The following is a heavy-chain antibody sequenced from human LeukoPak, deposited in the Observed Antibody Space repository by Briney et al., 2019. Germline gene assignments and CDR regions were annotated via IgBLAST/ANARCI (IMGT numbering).Heavy chain of an antibody. D-gene: IGHD1-26*01. CDR2: IYSGGST. CDR3: ARDLGKETNAGDDY. V-gene: IGHV3-66*01. J-gene: IGHJ4*02. Sequence: GESLKISCAASGFTVSSNYMSWVRQAPGKGLEWVSVIYSGGSTYYADSVKGRFTISRDNSKNTLYLQMNSLRAEDTAVYYCARDLGKETNAGDDYWGQGTLVTVSS. CDR1: GFTVSSNY.